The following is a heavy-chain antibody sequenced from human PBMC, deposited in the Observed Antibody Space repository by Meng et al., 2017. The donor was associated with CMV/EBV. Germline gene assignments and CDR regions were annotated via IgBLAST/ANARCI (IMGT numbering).Heavy chain of an antibody. V-gene: IGHV4-34*01. Sequence: QVQPQQWGAGLLKPSGTLALPCAVDGGSFSGYYWSCIRQPPGKGLEWIGEINHSGSTNYNPSLKSRVTISVDTSKNQFSLKLSSVTAADTAVYYCARGVGGWFDPWGQGTLVTVSS. CDR1: GGSFSGYY. J-gene: IGHJ5*02. CDR2: INHSGST. D-gene: IGHD1-26*01. CDR3: ARGVGGWFDP.